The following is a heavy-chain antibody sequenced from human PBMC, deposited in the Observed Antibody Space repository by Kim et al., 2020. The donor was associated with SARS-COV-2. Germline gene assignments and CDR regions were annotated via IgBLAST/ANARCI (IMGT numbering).Heavy chain of an antibody. J-gene: IGHJ2*01. D-gene: IGHD6-13*01. V-gene: IGHV4-39*01. CDR2: IYYSGST. Sequence: SETLSLTCTVSGGSISSSSYYWGWIRQPPGKGLEWIGSIYYSGSTYYNPSLKSRVTISVDTSKNQFSLKLSSVTAADTAVYYCARLLASIAAAGTGTRYWYFDLWGRGTLVTVSS. CDR1: GGSISSSSYY. CDR3: ARLLASIAAAGTGTRYWYFDL.